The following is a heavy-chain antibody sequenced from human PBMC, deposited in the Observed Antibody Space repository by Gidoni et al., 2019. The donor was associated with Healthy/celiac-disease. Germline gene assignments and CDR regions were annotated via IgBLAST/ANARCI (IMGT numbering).Heavy chain of an antibody. CDR1: GYTFTSYD. V-gene: IGHV1-46*01. Sequence: QVQLVQSGAAVQKPGASVKVSCKASGYTFTSYDMHWLRQAPGQGLEWLGIINPSGGSTSYAQKFQGRVTMTRDTSTSTVYMELSSLRSEDTAVYYCARAGRIAAPLDYWGQGTLVTVSS. D-gene: IGHD6-6*01. J-gene: IGHJ4*02. CDR2: INPSGGST. CDR3: ARAGRIAAPLDY.